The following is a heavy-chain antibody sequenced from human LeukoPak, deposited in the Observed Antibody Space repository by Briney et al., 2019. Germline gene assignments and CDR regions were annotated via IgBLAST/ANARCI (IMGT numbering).Heavy chain of an antibody. V-gene: IGHV3-30-3*01. CDR3: ARGLSSSSTPDY. J-gene: IGHJ4*02. CDR1: GFTFSSYA. CDR2: ISYDGSNK. D-gene: IGHD6-6*01. Sequence: GRSLRLSCAASGFTFSSYAMHWVRQAPGKGLEWVAVISYDGSNKYYADSVKGRFTISRDNSKNTLYLQMNSLRAEDTAVYYCARGLSSSSTPDYWGQGTLVTVSS.